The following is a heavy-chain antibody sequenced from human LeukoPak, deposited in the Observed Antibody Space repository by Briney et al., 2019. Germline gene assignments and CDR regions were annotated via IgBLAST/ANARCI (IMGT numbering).Heavy chain of an antibody. J-gene: IGHJ5*02. D-gene: IGHD1-1*01. V-gene: IGHV4-59*08. CDR1: GGSISSYY. CDR2: IYYSGST. Sequence: PSETLSLTCTVSGGSISSYYWSWIRQPPGKGLEWIGYIYYSGSTNYNPSLKSRVTISVDTSKNQFSLKLSSVTAADTAVYYCARHARTRLQPGMGTSWFDPWGQGTLVTVSS. CDR3: ARHARTRLQPGMGTSWFDP.